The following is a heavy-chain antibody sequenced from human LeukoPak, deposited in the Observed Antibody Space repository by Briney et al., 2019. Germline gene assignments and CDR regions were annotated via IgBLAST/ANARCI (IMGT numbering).Heavy chain of an antibody. D-gene: IGHD2-15*01. Sequence: GASVKVSCKASGYAFTSYAMHWVRQAPGQRLEWMGWINAGNGNTKYSQKFQGRVTITRDTSASTAYMELSSLRSEGTAVYYCARMLKGSTYYFDYWGQGTLVTVSS. CDR2: INAGNGNT. J-gene: IGHJ4*02. CDR1: GYAFTSYA. CDR3: ARMLKGSTYYFDY. V-gene: IGHV1-3*01.